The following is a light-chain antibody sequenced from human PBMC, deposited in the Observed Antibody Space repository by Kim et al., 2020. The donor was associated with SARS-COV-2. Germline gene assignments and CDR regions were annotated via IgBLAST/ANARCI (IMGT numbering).Light chain of an antibody. J-gene: IGKJ2*01. Sequence: VAPGERAALSCRASQNVSSNLAWYQQKTGQAPRLLIFGASIRATGIPDRFSGSGSETEFILTISSLQSEDFAVYYCQHYNNWPPYTFGQGTKLEI. CDR2: GAS. CDR1: QNVSSN. CDR3: QHYNNWPPYT. V-gene: IGKV3-15*01.